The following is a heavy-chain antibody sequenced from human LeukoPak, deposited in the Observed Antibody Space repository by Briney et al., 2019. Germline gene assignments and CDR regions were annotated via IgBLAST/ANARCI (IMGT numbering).Heavy chain of an antibody. D-gene: IGHD6-13*01. CDR3: ARAGGIAAAGTGGTFDY. CDR1: GGSISSGGYS. CDR2: IYHSGST. Sequence: SQTLSLTCAVSGGSISSGGYSWSWIRQPPGKGLEWIGYIYHSGSTYYNPSLKSRVTISVDRSKNQFSLKLSSVTAADTAVYYCARAGGIAAAGTGGTFDYWGQGTLVTVSS. V-gene: IGHV4-30-2*01. J-gene: IGHJ4*02.